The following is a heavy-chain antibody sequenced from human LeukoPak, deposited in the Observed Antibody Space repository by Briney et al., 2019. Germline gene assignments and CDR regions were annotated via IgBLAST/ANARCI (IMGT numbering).Heavy chain of an antibody. CDR3: TRVLSYGSGRFSFDY. CDR2: IYSGGST. J-gene: IGHJ4*02. D-gene: IGHD3-10*01. V-gene: IGHV3-53*01. Sequence: GGSLRLSCAASGFTVSGKYMSWVRQAPGKGLEWVSVIYSGGSTYYADSVKGRFTISRDNSKNTLYLQMNSLRAEDTAVYYCTRVLSYGSGRFSFDYWGQGTLVTVSS. CDR1: GFTVSGKY.